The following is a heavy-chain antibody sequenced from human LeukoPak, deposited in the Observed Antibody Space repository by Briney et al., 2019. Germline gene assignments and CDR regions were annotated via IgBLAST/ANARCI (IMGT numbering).Heavy chain of an antibody. CDR1: GGSFSGYY. Sequence: PSETLFLTCAVYGGSFSGYYWSWIRQPPGKGLEWIGEINHSGSTNYNPSLKSRVTISVDTSKNQFSLKLSSVTAADTAVYYCARGGWLLWFGELSGWFDPWGQGTLVTVSS. V-gene: IGHV4-34*01. CDR3: ARGGWLLWFGELSGWFDP. D-gene: IGHD3-10*01. CDR2: INHSGST. J-gene: IGHJ5*02.